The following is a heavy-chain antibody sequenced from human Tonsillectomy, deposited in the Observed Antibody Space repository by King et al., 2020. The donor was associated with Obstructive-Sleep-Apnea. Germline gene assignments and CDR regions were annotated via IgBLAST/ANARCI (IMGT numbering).Heavy chain of an antibody. CDR2: IYYSGST. CDR3: ARDLRHSGTTGY. D-gene: IGHD1-7*01. V-gene: IGHV4-39*07. CDR1: GGSISSSSYY. Sequence: LQLQESGPGLVKPSETLSLTCTVSGGSISSSSYYWGWIRQPPGKGLEWIGSIYYSGSTYYNPSLKSRVTISVDTSKNQFSLKLSSVTAADTAVYYCARDLRHSGTTGYWGQGTLVTVPS. J-gene: IGHJ4*02.